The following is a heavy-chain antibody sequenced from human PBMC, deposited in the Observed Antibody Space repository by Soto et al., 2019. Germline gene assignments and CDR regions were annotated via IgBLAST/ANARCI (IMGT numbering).Heavy chain of an antibody. D-gene: IGHD6-19*01. CDR1: GDSVSSNTAA. CDR3: ARGVAGSGFDL. Sequence: QTLSLTCVISGDSVSSNTAAWNWIRSSPSRGLEWLGRTYYRSNWRHDYAVSVKSRITVNPDTSKNHFSLQLNSVTPDDTAVYYCARGVAGSGFDLWGQGTLVTVSP. V-gene: IGHV6-1*01. CDR2: TYYRSNWRH. J-gene: IGHJ4*02.